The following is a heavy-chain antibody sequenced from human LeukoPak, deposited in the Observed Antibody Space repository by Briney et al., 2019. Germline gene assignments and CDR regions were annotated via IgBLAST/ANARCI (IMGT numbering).Heavy chain of an antibody. Sequence: SVKVSCKASGGTFISYAISWVRQAPGQGLEWMGGIIPIFGTANYAQKFQGRVTITADESTSTAYMELSSLRSEDTAVYYCARSRGQRDAFDIWGQGTMVTVSS. CDR2: IIPIFGTA. J-gene: IGHJ3*02. D-gene: IGHD6-25*01. CDR1: GGTFISYA. CDR3: ARSRGQRDAFDI. V-gene: IGHV1-69*13.